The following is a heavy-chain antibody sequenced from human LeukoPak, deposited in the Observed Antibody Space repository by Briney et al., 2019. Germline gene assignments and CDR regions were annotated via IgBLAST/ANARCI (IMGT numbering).Heavy chain of an antibody. Sequence: SETLSLTCTVSGYSISSGYYWGWIRQPPGKGLEWIGSIYYSGSTYYNPSLKSRVTISVDTSKNQFSLKLSSVTAADTAVYYCARHLERLWEDYFDYWGQGTLVTVSS. J-gene: IGHJ4*02. CDR2: IYYSGST. CDR1: GYSISSGYY. D-gene: IGHD1-1*01. V-gene: IGHV4-38-2*02. CDR3: ARHLERLWEDYFDY.